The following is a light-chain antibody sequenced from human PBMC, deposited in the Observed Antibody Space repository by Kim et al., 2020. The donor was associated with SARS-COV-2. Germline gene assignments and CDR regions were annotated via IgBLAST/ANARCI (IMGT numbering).Light chain of an antibody. Sequence: GQKVTISCSGHSYNIGRNYVSWYQLVPGTATKLLIYDNIQRPSGIPDRFSASKSGTSATLAITGLQTGDEADYYCGAWDGSLSAAVFGGGTQLTVL. J-gene: IGLJ3*02. CDR3: GAWDGSLSAAV. CDR2: DNI. CDR1: SYNIGRNY. V-gene: IGLV1-51*01.